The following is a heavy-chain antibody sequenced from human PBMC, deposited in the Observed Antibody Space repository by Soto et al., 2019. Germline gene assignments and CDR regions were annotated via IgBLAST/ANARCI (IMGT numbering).Heavy chain of an antibody. CDR2: IIPIFGTA. J-gene: IGHJ4*02. CDR3: ARVGNAVGFGEHFFDY. CDR1: GGTFSSYA. Sequence: QVQLVQSGAEVKKPGSPVKVSCKASGGTFSSYAISWVRQAPGQGLEWMGGIIPIFGTANYAQKFQGRVTITADESTSTAYMELSSLRSEDTAVYYCARVGNAVGFGEHFFDYWGQGTLVTVSS. V-gene: IGHV1-69*01. D-gene: IGHD3-10*01.